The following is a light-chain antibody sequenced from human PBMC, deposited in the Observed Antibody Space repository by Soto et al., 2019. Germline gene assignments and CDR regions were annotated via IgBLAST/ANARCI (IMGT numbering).Light chain of an antibody. CDR3: QQYGSSPWT. J-gene: IGKJ1*01. V-gene: IGKV3-20*01. CDR2: GAS. Sequence: EIVLTQSPGTLSLSPGERATLSCRVSQSVSSSYLAWYQQKPGQGPRLLIYGASSRATGIPDRFSGSGSGTDFTLTISRLEPEDFAVYYCQQYGSSPWTFGQGTKADNK. CDR1: QSVSSSY.